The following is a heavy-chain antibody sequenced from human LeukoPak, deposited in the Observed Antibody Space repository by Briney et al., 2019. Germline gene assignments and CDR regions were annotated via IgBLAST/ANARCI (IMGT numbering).Heavy chain of an antibody. CDR2: KYYAGST. Sequence: PSETLSLTCTVSGASINDHYWSGIRQPPGKGLEWIGYKYYAGSTSTNPSLESRVTISVDTSKNQFSLNLYSVTAADTAVYYCARHRFAWYDFDVWGQGTRVTVS. J-gene: IGHJ3*01. CDR3: ARHRFAWYDFDV. CDR1: GASINDHY. D-gene: IGHD3-9*01. V-gene: IGHV4-59*08.